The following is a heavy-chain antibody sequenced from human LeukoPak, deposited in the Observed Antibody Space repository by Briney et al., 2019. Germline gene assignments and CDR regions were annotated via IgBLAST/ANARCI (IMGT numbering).Heavy chain of an antibody. D-gene: IGHD1-14*01. CDR1: GFTFSNYW. V-gene: IGHV3-7*04. CDR3: ARGRKFYDY. Sequence: GGSLRLSCAASGFTFSNYWMSWVRQAPGKGLEWVANIKQDGSDKDYVDSVKGRFTVSRDNAKNSLYLQMNSLRAEDTAVFHCARGRKFYDYWGQGTLVSVSS. CDR2: IKQDGSDK. J-gene: IGHJ4*02.